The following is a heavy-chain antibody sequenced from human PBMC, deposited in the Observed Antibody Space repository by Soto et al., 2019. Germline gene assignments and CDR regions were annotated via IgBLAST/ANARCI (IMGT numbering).Heavy chain of an antibody. Sequence: ASETLSLTCTVSGGSISSYSWSWIRQPPGKGLEWIGYMFYSGSTEYNPSLKSRLTMSVDTSKSQFPLNLNSVTAADTAVYYCAVTPRYCSGGSCQPAYALDIWGPGTMVTVSS. CDR3: AVTPRYCSGGSCQPAYALDI. D-gene: IGHD2-15*01. CDR1: GGSISSYS. CDR2: MFYSGST. V-gene: IGHV4-59*01. J-gene: IGHJ3*02.